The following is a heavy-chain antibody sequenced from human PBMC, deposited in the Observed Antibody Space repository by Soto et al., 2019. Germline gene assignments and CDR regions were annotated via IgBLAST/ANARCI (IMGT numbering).Heavy chain of an antibody. J-gene: IGHJ6*02. CDR2: ISGSGGST. V-gene: IGHV3-23*01. D-gene: IGHD3-22*01. CDR3: AKGGGEYYYDSGDYGMDV. CDR1: GFTFSSYA. Sequence: GGSLRLSCAASGFTFSSYAMSWVRQAPGKWLEWVSAISGSGGSTYYADSVKGRFTISRDNSKNTLYLQMNSLRAEDTAVYYCAKGGGEYYYDSGDYGMDVWGQGTTVTVSS.